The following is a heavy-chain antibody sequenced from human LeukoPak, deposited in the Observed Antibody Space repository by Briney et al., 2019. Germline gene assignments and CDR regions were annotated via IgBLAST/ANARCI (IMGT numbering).Heavy chain of an antibody. D-gene: IGHD6-13*01. CDR1: GGSISSHY. CDR3: ARSPSSSWSAYFDY. J-gene: IGHJ4*02. Sequence: SETLSLTCTVSGGSISSHYWSWIRQPPGKGLEWIGYIYYSGSTNYNPSLKSRVTISVETSKNQFSLKLSSVTAADTAVYYCARSPSSSWSAYFDYWGQGTLVTVSS. V-gene: IGHV4-59*11. CDR2: IYYSGST.